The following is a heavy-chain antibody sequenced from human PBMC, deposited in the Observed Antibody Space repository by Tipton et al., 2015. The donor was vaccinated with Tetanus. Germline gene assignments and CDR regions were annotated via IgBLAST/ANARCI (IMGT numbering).Heavy chain of an antibody. CDR2: IHPSGSA. J-gene: IGHJ4*02. CDR3: ARGEDTYKSGNY. Sequence: TLSLTCAVYGGSFSGYYWTWIRQPPGQGLEWIGEIHPSGSASSNPSLNSRVTISVDTSKNQFSLRLTSVTAADTAVYYCARGEDTYKSGNYWGQGTLVTVSS. CDR1: GGSFSGYY. V-gene: IGHV4-34*01. D-gene: IGHD5-24*01.